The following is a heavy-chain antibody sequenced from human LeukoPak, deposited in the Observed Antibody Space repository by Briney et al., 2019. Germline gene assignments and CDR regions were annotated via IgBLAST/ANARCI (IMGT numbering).Heavy chain of an antibody. V-gene: IGHV4-31*03. Sequence: SQTLSLTCTVSGGSISSGGYYWTWIRQHPGKGLEWIGYIYYSGTYYNPSLKSRVSISEDTSKNQFSLKLTSVTAADTAVYYCAGDVGCSDTTCFYYMDVWGKGTTVTVSS. CDR2: IYYSGT. J-gene: IGHJ6*03. CDR1: GGSISSGGYY. D-gene: IGHD2-2*01. CDR3: AGDVGCSDTTCFYYMDV.